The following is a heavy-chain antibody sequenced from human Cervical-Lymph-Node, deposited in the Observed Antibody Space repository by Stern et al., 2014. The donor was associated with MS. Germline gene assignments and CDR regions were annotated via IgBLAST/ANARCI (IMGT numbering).Heavy chain of an antibody. Sequence: QVQLQESGPGLVKPSQTLSLTCTVSGGSISSGNYYWSWIRQPAGKGLECIGRIHTSGSTSYNPALKSRVTISVDTPKNQFSLKLSSVTAADTAMYYCARTLGAYYYYGMDVWGQGTTVTVSS. CDR3: ARTLGAYYYYGMDV. J-gene: IGHJ6*02. CDR1: GGSISSGNYY. CDR2: IHTSGST. V-gene: IGHV4-61*02. D-gene: IGHD3-16*01.